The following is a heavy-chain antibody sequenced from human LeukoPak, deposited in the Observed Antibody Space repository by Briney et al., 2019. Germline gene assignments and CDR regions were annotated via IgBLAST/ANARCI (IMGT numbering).Heavy chain of an antibody. CDR2: INPNSGGT. D-gene: IGHD4-17*01. CDR3: AGHPDYGDYDLTRPYDY. J-gene: IGHJ4*02. Sequence: ASVKVSCKACGYTFTGYHMHWVRQAPGQGLEWMGRINPNSGGTNHAQKFQGRVTMTRDMSISTAYMELSRLRSDDTAVYYCAGHPDYGDYDLTRPYDYWGQGTLVTVSS. CDR1: GYTFTGYH. V-gene: IGHV1-2*02.